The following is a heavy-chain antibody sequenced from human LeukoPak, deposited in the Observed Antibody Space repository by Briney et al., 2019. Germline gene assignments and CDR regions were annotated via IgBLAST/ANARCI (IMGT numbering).Heavy chain of an antibody. D-gene: IGHD5-18*01. CDR1: GFTFSTYA. CDR2: IGSNGVNT. CDR3: ARVLDSYGLRAADY. J-gene: IGHJ4*02. V-gene: IGHV3-23*01. Sequence: GGSLRLSCTASGFTFSTYAMGWTRQAPGKGLEWVSGIGSNGVNTYYADSAKGRFTISRDNSENTVYLQMNSLRAEDTAVYHCARVLDSYGLRAADYWGQGTLVTVSS.